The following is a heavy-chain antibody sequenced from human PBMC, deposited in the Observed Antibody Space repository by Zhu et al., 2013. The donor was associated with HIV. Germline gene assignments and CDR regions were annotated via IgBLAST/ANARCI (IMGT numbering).Heavy chain of an antibody. CDR1: GYIFTNYY. V-gene: IGHV1-46*01. CDR2: INPSGGIT. J-gene: IGHJ6*03. Sequence: VQLVQSGAEVKKPGASVKVSCRASGYIFTNYYMHWVRQAPGQGLEWMGLINPSGGITIYAQKFLGRITMTRDTSTSTVYMEVSSLRSEDTAVYFCARDWDIVDARRYYYYMDVWGKGTAVTVSS. CDR3: ARDWDIVDARRYYYYMDV. D-gene: IGHD5-12*01.